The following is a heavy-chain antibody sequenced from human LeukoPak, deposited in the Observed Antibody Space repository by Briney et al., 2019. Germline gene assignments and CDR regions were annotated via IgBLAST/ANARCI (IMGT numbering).Heavy chain of an antibody. Sequence: SETLSLTCTVSGGSISSYYWSWIRQPPGKGLEWIGYNYYSGSTNYNPSLKSRVTISVDTSKNQFSLKLSSVTAADTVVYYCARVGHYYDSSGYSTRSFDYWGQGTLVTVSS. CDR1: GGSISSYY. CDR3: ARVGHYYDSSGYSTRSFDY. V-gene: IGHV4-59*01. CDR2: NYYSGST. J-gene: IGHJ4*02. D-gene: IGHD3-22*01.